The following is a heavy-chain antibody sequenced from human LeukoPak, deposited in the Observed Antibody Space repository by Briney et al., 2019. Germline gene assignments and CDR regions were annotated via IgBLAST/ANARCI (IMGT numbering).Heavy chain of an antibody. CDR3: ARDIVGYSSSSEFDY. Sequence: GGSLRLSCAGSGFTFSSYAMSWVRQAPGKGLEWVSSISSSSSYIYYADSVEGRFTISRDNAKNSLYLQMNSLRAEDTAVYYCARDIVGYSSSSEFDYWGQGTLVTVSS. D-gene: IGHD6-6*01. CDR2: ISSSSSYI. CDR1: GFTFSSYA. V-gene: IGHV3-21*01. J-gene: IGHJ4*02.